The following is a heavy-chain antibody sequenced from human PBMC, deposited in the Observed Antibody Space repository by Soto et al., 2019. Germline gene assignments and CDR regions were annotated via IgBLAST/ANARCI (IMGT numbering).Heavy chain of an antibody. V-gene: IGHV3-11*05. D-gene: IGHD6-13*01. CDR1: GFTFSDYY. J-gene: IGHJ3*02. CDR3: ASGQQIRMADI. Sequence: QVQLVESGGGLVKPGGSLRLSCEASGFTFSDYYASWLRQSPGKGLEWISYISGNSLDTNYADSVRGRFTISRDNAENSLYLQMNYLRAEDTAMYYCASGQQIRMADIWGQGTMVTVSS. CDR2: ISGNSLDT.